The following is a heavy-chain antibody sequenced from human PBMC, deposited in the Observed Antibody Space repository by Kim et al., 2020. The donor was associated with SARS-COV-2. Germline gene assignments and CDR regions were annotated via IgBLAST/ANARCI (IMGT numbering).Heavy chain of an antibody. CDR3: ARDQGSGWYRGVSWFDP. J-gene: IGHJ5*02. CDR1: GYTFTSYA. Sequence: ASVKVSCKASGYTFTSYAMNWVRQAPGQGLEWMGWINTNTGNPTYAQGFTGRFVFSLDTSVNTAYLQISSLKAEDTAVYYCARDQGSGWYRGVSWFDPWGQGTLVTVSS. D-gene: IGHD6-19*01. V-gene: IGHV7-4-1*02. CDR2: INTNTGNP.